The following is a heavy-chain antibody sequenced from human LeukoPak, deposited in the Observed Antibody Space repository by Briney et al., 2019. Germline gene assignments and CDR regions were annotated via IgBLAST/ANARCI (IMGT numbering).Heavy chain of an antibody. CDR3: ASSCSSTSCYGYYYYYGMDV. D-gene: IGHD2-2*01. CDR2: INPSGGST. V-gene: IGHV1-46*01. Sequence: ASVKVSCKASGYXFTSYYIHWVRQAPGQGLEWMGIINPSGGSTSYAQKFQGRVTMTRDTSTSTVYMELSSLRSEDTAVYYCASSCSSTSCYGYYYYYGMDVWGQGTTVTVSS. J-gene: IGHJ6*02. CDR1: GYXFTSYY.